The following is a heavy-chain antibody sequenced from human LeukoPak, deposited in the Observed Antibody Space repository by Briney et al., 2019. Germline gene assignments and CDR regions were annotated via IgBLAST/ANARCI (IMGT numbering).Heavy chain of an antibody. D-gene: IGHD4-17*01. CDR1: SVSISSYY. V-gene: IGHV4-59*01. J-gene: IGHJ4*02. CDR2: IYYSGST. CDR3: AREGDYGDYVNY. Sequence: SETLSLTCTVSSVSISSYYWSWIRQPPGKGLEWIGYIYYSGSTNYNPSLKSRVTISVDTSKNQFFLKLNSVTAADTAVYYCAREGDYGDYVNYWGQGTLVTVSS.